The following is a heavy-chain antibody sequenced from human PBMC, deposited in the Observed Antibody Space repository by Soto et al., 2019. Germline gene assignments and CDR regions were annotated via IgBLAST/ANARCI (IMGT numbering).Heavy chain of an antibody. CDR1: GFPFSSYG. D-gene: IGHD3-16*01. CDR2: ISDDGSKE. Sequence: QVQLVESGGGVVQPGRSLRLSCAASGFPFSSYGMHWVRQVPGKGLEWAAVISDDGSKEWYADSVKGRFTISRDNSENTLSLQMHSRRAEDTAVYYCTKVLYRGSHHEGAESWCQGMLVTVSS. V-gene: IGHV3-30*18. J-gene: IGHJ5*02. CDR3: TKVLYRGSHHEGAES.